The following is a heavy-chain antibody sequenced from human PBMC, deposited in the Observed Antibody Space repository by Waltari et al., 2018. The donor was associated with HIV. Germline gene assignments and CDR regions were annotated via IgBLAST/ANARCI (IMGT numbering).Heavy chain of an antibody. CDR2: ISSSGSTI. J-gene: IGHJ4*02. CDR1: GFTFRSCP. CDR3: ARDYSGTYADFDY. V-gene: IGHV3-48*01. Sequence: VQLVESGGGLVQPGGSLRLPCAASGFTFRSCPMNWVRQAPGKGLEWVSYISSSGSTIYYADSGRGRFTISRDNAKNSLYLQLNSLRAEDTAVYYCARDYSGTYADFDYWGQGTLVTVSS. D-gene: IGHD1-26*01.